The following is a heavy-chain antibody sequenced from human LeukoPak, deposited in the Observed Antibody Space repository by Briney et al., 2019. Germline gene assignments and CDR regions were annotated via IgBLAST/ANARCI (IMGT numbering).Heavy chain of an antibody. CDR2: ISGNGLQT. V-gene: IGHV3-23*01. CDR1: GFTFSRFA. D-gene: IGHD3-22*01. CDR3: AKDANYLDSSGYFIPFDY. J-gene: IGHJ4*02. Sequence: GGSLRLSCSASGFTFSRFAMTWVRHLPGKGLEWVSTISGNGLQTFYADSVKGRFSVSRDNSVNIVYLQMDSLRADDSALYSCAKDANYLDSSGYFIPFDYWGPGTLVTVAP.